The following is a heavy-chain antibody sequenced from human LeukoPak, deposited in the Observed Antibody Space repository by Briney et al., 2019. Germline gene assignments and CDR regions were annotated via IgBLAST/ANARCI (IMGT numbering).Heavy chain of an antibody. CDR3: AKSGGYGLIDY. J-gene: IGHJ4*02. Sequence: SETLSLTCTVSGASISGTAYYWGWVRQPPRKGLERIGNIYYSGSTYYNASLQSRVTISIDTSKNQFSLRLSSVTSADTAMYFCAKSGGYGLIDYWGQGTLVTVSS. V-gene: IGHV4-39*01. CDR1: GASISGTAYY. CDR2: IYYSGST. D-gene: IGHD1-26*01.